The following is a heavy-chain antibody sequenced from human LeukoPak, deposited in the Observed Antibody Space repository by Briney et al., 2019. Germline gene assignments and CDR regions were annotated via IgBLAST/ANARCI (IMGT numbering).Heavy chain of an antibody. CDR1: GGTFSSYA. V-gene: IGHV1-24*01. J-gene: IGHJ4*02. CDR3: ATDRLNVVVTAIPLVY. D-gene: IGHD2-21*02. CDR2: FDPEDGET. Sequence: GASVKVSCKASGGTFSSYAISWVRQAPGQGLDWMGGFDPEDGETIYAQKVQGRVTMPEDTSTDTDYMELSSLRSEGTAVYYCATDRLNVVVTAIPLVYWGQGTLVTVSS.